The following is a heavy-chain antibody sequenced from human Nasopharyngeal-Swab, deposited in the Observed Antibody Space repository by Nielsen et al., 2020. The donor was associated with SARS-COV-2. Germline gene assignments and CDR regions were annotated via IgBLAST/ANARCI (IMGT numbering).Heavy chain of an antibody. D-gene: IGHD2-15*01. CDR1: GASVSSNTAA. V-gene: IGHV6-1*01. CDR2: TWYRSKWHY. J-gene: IGHJ5*02. Sequence: SEPLSLTCAISGASVSSNTAAWSWTRQSPSRGLEWLGRTWYRSKWHYDYAESVKSHITINPDTTKNQFYLQLNSVTPEDTAVYYCARGSQGTRWSWGQGTLVTVSS. CDR3: ARGSQGTRWS.